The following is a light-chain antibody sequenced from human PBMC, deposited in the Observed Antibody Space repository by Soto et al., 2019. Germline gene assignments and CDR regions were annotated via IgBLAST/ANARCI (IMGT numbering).Light chain of an antibody. J-gene: IGKJ1*01. CDR1: QSISSW. CDR3: QQYNSYSRT. V-gene: IGKV1-5*03. Sequence: DIQMTQSPSTLSASVGDRVTITCRASQSISSWLAWYQQKPGKAPKLLIYKASNLESGVPSRFSGIGSGTEFTLTISSLQPDDFATYYCQQYNSYSRTFGQGTKVDIK. CDR2: KAS.